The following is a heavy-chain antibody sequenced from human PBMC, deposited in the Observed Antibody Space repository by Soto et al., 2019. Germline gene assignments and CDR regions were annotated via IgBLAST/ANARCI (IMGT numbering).Heavy chain of an antibody. D-gene: IGHD5-18*01. CDR2: ISAYNGNT. Sequence: QVQLVQSGAEVKKPGASVKVSCKASGYTFTSYGISWVRQAPGQGLEWMGWISAYNGNTNYAQKLEGRVTMTPNTSPSTASRVRRTVRSVDTAVSYCARSTAHDGIYWGQGTLLTLSS. V-gene: IGHV1-18*01. CDR3: ARSTAHDGIY. CDR1: GYTFTSYG. J-gene: IGHJ4*02.